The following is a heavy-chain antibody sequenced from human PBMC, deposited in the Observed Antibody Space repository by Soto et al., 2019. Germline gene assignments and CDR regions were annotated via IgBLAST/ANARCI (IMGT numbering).Heavy chain of an antibody. V-gene: IGHV3-48*01. J-gene: IGHJ3*02. CDR2: ISSSSSTI. CDR3: ARPTVNDAFDI. D-gene: IGHD4-17*01. CDR1: GFTFSSYS. Sequence: GGSLRLSCAASGFTFSSYSMNWVRQAPGKGLEWVSYISSSSSTIYYADSVKGRFTISRDNAKNSLYLQMNSLRAEDTAVYYCARPTVNDAFDIWGQGTMVTVSS.